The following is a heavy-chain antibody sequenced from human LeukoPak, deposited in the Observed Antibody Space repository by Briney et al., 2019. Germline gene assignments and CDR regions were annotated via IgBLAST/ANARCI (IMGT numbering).Heavy chain of an antibody. J-gene: IGHJ4*02. D-gene: IGHD3-10*01. CDR2: IRGSGGST. CDR1: GFTFSSYA. Sequence: GGSLRLSCAASGFTFSSYAMSWVRQAPGKGLEWFSAIRGSGGSTYYADSVKGRFTISRDNSKNTLYLQMNSLRAEDTAVYYCAKSYGSGSYYPFDFDYWGQGTLVTVSS. V-gene: IGHV3-23*01. CDR3: AKSYGSGSYYPFDFDY.